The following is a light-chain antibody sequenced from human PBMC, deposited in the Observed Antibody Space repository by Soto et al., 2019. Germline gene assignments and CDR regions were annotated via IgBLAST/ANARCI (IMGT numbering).Light chain of an antibody. CDR1: SSDVGRYNL. J-gene: IGLJ2*01. Sequence: QSALTQPASVSGSPGQSITISCTGTSSDVGRYNLVSWYQHHPGKAPKLMIYEVSKRPSGVSNRFSGSKSGNTASLTISGLQDEDEADYYCCSYAGSSTYVVFGGGTKVTVL. CDR3: CSYAGSSTYVV. V-gene: IGLV2-23*02. CDR2: EVS.